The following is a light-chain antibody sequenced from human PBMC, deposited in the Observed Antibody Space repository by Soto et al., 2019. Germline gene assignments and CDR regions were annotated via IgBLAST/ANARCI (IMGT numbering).Light chain of an antibody. V-gene: IGKV1-5*03. CDR1: QTISTL. J-gene: IGKJ1*01. CDR2: KGS. Sequence: DIQMTQSPSTLSASVGDTVTITCRASQTISTLLAWYQLRPGKAPNLLIYKGSSLESGVPSRFSGSGSGTEFTLTISSLQPDDVATYFCQQYSTYPWTFGQGTKVEVK. CDR3: QQYSTYPWT.